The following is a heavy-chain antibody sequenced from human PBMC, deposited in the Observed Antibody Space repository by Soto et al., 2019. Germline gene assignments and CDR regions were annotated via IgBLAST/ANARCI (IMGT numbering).Heavy chain of an antibody. CDR2: IYPGDSDT. D-gene: IGHD6-19*01. V-gene: IGHV5-51*01. Sequence: GESLKISCKGSGYSFTSYWIGWVRQMPGKGLEWMGIIYPGDSDTRYSPSFQGQVTISADKSISTAYLQWSSLKASDTAMYYCARDAQPKGVAADGASDYWGQGTLVTVSS. CDR3: ARDAQPKGVAADGASDY. J-gene: IGHJ4*02. CDR1: GYSFTSYW.